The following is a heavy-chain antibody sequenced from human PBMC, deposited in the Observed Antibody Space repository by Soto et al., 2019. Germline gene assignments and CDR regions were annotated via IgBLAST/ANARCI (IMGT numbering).Heavy chain of an antibody. CDR1: GGSFSVYY. V-gene: IGHV4-34*01. Sequence: SDTLSLTCAVYGGSFSVYYWSWIRQPPGKGLEWIGEINHSGSTNYNPSLKSRVTISVDTSKNQFSLKLSSVTAADTAVYYCGRGSHSSWENWFPPGARGPLDPVPT. CDR2: INHSGST. J-gene: IGHJ5*02. D-gene: IGHD6-13*01. CDR3: GRGSHSSWENWFPP.